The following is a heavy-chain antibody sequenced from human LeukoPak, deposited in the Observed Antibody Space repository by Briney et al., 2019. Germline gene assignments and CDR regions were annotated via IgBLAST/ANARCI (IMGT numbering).Heavy chain of an antibody. CDR2: IYYSGST. Sequence: SETLSLTCTVSGGSIGSYYWSWIRQPPGKGLEWIGYIYYSGSTYYNPSLKSRVTISVDTSKNQFSLKLSSVTAADTAVYYCAKDYLPQTGWFDPWGQGTLVTVSS. V-gene: IGHV4-59*01. CDR1: GGSIGSYY. J-gene: IGHJ5*02. D-gene: IGHD1-14*01. CDR3: AKDYLPQTGWFDP.